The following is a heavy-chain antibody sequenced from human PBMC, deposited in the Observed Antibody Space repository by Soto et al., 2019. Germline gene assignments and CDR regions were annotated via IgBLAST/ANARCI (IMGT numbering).Heavy chain of an antibody. CDR1: GLTFSSCW. D-gene: IGHD3-3*01. Sequence: GGSLRLSCAASGLTFSSCWMSWVRQAPGKGLEWVASIKHDGSEKYYVDSVKGRFNISRDNAKSSLYLQMNSLRAADTAVYYCVRVRIFGVFIMAGAFDFWGQGTVVTVSS. V-gene: IGHV3-7*03. CDR2: IKHDGSEK. CDR3: VRVRIFGVFIMAGAFDF. J-gene: IGHJ3*01.